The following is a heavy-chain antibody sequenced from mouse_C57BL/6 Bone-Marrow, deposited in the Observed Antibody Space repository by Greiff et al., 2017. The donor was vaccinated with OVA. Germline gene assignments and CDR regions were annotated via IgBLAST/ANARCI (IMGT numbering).Heavy chain of an antibody. CDR1: GYTFTSYW. J-gene: IGHJ3*01. CDR3: ARWGYGSSFAY. CDR2: IDPSDSYT. V-gene: IGHV1-59*01. D-gene: IGHD1-1*01. Sequence: VQLQQPGAELVRPGTSVKLSCKASGYTFTSYWMHWVKQRPGQGLEWIGVIDPSDSYTNYNQKFKGKATLTVDTSSSTAYMQLSSLTSEDSAGYYCARWGYGSSFAYWGQGTLVTVSA.